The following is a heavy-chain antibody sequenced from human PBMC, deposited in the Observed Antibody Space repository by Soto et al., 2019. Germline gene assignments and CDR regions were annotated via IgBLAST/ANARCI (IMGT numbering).Heavy chain of an antibody. J-gene: IGHJ3*02. CDR3: AKIAAAGDAFDI. V-gene: IGHV3-7*03. CDR1: GFTFIDHW. D-gene: IGHD6-13*01. CDR2: IKQDGSEK. Sequence: GSQRLSCAASGFTFIDHWRSWVRQAPGKGLEWVANIKQDGSEKYYADSVKGRFTISRDNSKNTLYLQMNSLRAEDTAVYYCAKIAAAGDAFDIWGQGTMVTVSS.